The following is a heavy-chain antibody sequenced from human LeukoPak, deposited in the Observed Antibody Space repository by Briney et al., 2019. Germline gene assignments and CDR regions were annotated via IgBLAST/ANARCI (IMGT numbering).Heavy chain of an antibody. CDR2: ISGRSVST. CDR3: ASHGDSYYVFSY. J-gene: IGHJ4*02. CDR1: GFNFSNYG. D-gene: IGHD3-22*01. V-gene: IGHV3-23*01. Sequence: GGSLRLSCAASGFNFSNYGMSWVRQAPGKGLEWVSSISGRSVSTYYADSVKGRFTISRDISKNTLYLQVNSLRAEDTALYYCASHGDSYYVFSYWGQGTLLTVSS.